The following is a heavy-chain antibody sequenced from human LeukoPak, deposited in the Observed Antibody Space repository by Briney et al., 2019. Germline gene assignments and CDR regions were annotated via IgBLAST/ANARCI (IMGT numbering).Heavy chain of an antibody. CDR3: ARCGSSNCYVDY. Sequence: SQTLSLTCTVSAGSISSRGFYWSWIRQHPQKGLEWIGYIYYSGTTYYNPSLKSRLTISVDTSKNQFFLNLSSVTAADTAVYYCARCGSSNCYVDYWGQGTLVTVSS. CDR2: IYYSGTT. CDR1: AGSISSRGFY. V-gene: IGHV4-31*03. J-gene: IGHJ4*02. D-gene: IGHD2-2*01.